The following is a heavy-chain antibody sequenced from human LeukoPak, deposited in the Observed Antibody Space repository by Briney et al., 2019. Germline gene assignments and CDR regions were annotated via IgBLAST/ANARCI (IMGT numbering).Heavy chain of an antibody. J-gene: IGHJ6*03. CDR3: ARGFGDYDYVWGSYRNYYYYMDV. Sequence: SETLSLTCTVSGGFISSGSYYWSWIRQPPGKGLEWIGEINHSGSTNYNPSLKSRVTISVDTSKNQFSLKLSSVTAADTAVYYCARGFGDYDYVWGSYRNYYYYMDVWDKGTTVTISS. CDR2: INHSGST. CDR1: GGFISSGSYY. V-gene: IGHV4-39*07. D-gene: IGHD3-16*02.